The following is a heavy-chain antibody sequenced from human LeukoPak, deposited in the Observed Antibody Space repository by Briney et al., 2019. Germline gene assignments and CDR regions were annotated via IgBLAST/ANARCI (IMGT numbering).Heavy chain of an antibody. CDR3: AIRLVRDGYTYTYSFDY. D-gene: IGHD5-18*01. V-gene: IGHV3-66*01. CDR1: GFTVSSNY. Sequence: PGGSLSLSCAASGFTVSSNYMNWVRQAPGPGLEWVSVVYMGGTTYYADSVKGRFTISRDSTKNTIYVQMNNLRGEDTAVYYCAIRLVRDGYTYTYSFDYWGQGALVTVSS. CDR2: VYMGGTT. J-gene: IGHJ4*02.